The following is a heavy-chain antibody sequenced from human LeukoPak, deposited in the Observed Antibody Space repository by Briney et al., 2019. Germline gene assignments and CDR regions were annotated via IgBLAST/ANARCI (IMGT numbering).Heavy chain of an antibody. Sequence: GGSLRLSCAASGFTFSSYAMRWVRQAPGKGLEWVSAISSSGGSTYYADSVKGRFTISRDNSKNTLYLQMNSLRAEDTAVYYCAKDSYSAYDSDAFDIWGQGTVVTVSS. CDR3: AKDSYSAYDSDAFDI. V-gene: IGHV3-23*01. CDR1: GFTFSSYA. CDR2: ISSSGGST. D-gene: IGHD5-12*01. J-gene: IGHJ3*02.